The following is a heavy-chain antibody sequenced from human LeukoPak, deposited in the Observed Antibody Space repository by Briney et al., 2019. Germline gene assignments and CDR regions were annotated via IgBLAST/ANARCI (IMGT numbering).Heavy chain of an antibody. D-gene: IGHD3-16*02. CDR2: ISAYNGNT. CDR3: ARQYDYVWGSYRPYYFDY. Sequence: ASVTVSFKASGHTFTSYGISWVRQAPGQGLEWMGWISAYNGNTNYAQKLQGRVTTTTDTSTSTAYMELRSLRSDDTAVYYCARQYDYVWGSYRPYYFDYWGQGTLVTVSS. V-gene: IGHV1-18*01. J-gene: IGHJ4*02. CDR1: GHTFTSYG.